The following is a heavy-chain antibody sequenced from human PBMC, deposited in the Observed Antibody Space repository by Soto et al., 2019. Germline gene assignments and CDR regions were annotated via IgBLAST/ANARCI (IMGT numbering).Heavy chain of an antibody. CDR2: TFYRSKWRN. CDR1: GDSVSSSSAA. D-gene: IGHD2-21*02. V-gene: IGHV6-1*01. Sequence: SQTLSLTCAISGDSVSSSSAAWNWIRQSPSRGLEWLGRTFYRSKWRNDYAESVKSRITISPDTSKNQFSLQLNSVTPQDTALYYCARDVGTDLPFDYWGQGTLVTVSS. CDR3: ARDVGTDLPFDY. J-gene: IGHJ4*02.